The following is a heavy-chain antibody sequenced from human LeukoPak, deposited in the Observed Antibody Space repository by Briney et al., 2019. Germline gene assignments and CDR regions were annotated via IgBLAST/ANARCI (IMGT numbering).Heavy chain of an antibody. CDR1: GFTFDDYA. D-gene: IGHD4-17*01. CDR3: ARDDYGETFDY. Sequence: GGSLRLSCAASGFTFDDYAMHWVRQAPGKGLEWVSGISGRGGSTYYADSVKGRFTISRDNSKNTLYLQMNSLRAEDTAVYYCARDDYGETFDYWGQGTLVTVSS. CDR2: ISGRGGST. J-gene: IGHJ4*02. V-gene: IGHV3-23*01.